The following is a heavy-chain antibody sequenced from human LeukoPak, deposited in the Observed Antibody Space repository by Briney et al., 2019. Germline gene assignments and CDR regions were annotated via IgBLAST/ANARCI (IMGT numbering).Heavy chain of an antibody. V-gene: IGHV4-59*01. CDR3: ARVAYYYGMDV. Sequence: SETLSLTCTVSGGSISSYYWSWIRQPPGKGLEWIGYIYYSGSTNYNPSLKSRVTISVDTSKNQFSLKLSSVAAADTAVYYCARVAYYYGMDVWGQGTTVTVSS. CDR1: GGSISSYY. CDR2: IYYSGST. J-gene: IGHJ6*02.